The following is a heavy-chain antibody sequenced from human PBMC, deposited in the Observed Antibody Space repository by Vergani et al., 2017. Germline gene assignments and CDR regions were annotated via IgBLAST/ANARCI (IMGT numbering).Heavy chain of an antibody. CDR3: ARSSGYYSYYFDF. D-gene: IGHD3-22*01. Sequence: QGQLAQSGAEVKKPGSSVKVSCKASGGTFSSNSISWVRQAPGQGLEWMGRIIPIFGTTSYAQKFQGRVTILADESTSTAYMELSSLRSADTAVYYCARSSGYYSYYFDFWGQGTLVTVSS. V-gene: IGHV1-69*13. CDR1: GGTFSSNS. CDR2: IIPIFGTT. J-gene: IGHJ4*02.